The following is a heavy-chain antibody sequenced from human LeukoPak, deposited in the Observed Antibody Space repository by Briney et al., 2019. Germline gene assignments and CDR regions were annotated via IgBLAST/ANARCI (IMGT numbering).Heavy chain of an antibody. V-gene: IGHV3-48*04. D-gene: IGHD3-9*01. CDR1: GFTFSTRS. J-gene: IGHJ4*02. CDR2: ISSSSDII. Sequence: GGSLRLSCAASGFTFSTRSMNWVRQAPGKGLEWVSYISSSSDIIHYADSVKGRFTISRDNAKNSLYLQMNSLRAEDTAVYYCARGNVLRYFDWSYYFDYWGQGTLVTVSS. CDR3: ARGNVLRYFDWSYYFDY.